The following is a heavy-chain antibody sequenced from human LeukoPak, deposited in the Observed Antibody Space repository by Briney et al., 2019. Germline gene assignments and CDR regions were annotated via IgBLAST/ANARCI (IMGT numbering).Heavy chain of an antibody. Sequence: GGSLTLSCAASGFTFSSYGMHWVRQAPGKGLEWVAVISYDGSNKFYADSVKGRFTISRDNSKNTLYLQMNSLRAEDTAVYYCAKAGYGSRWRNFAYWG. D-gene: IGHD6-19*01. CDR3: AKAGYGSRWRNFAY. CDR1: GFTFSSYG. V-gene: IGHV3-30*18. CDR2: ISYDGSNK. J-gene: IGHJ4*01.